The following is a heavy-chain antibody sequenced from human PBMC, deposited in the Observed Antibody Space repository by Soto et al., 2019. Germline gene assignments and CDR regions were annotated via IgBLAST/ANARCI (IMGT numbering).Heavy chain of an antibody. D-gene: IGHD4-4*01. V-gene: IGHV4-31*03. CDR3: ARNKVYSNYLQGSYYMDV. CDR2: IYYSGST. Sequence: SETLSLTCTVSGGSISSGGYYWSWIRQHPGKGLEWIGYIYYSGSTYYNPSLKSRVTISVDTSKNQFSLKLSSVTAADTAAYYCARNKVYSNYLQGSYYMDVWGKGTTVTVSS. J-gene: IGHJ6*03. CDR1: GGSISSGGYY.